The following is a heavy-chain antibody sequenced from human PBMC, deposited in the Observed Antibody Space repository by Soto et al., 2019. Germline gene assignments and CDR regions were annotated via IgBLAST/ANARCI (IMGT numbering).Heavy chain of an antibody. V-gene: IGHV3-21*01. J-gene: IGHJ6*02. CDR2: ISSSSSYI. Sequence: KPGGSLRLSCAASGFTFSSYSMNWVRQAPGKGLEWVSSISSSSSYIYYADSVKGRFTISRDNAKNSLYLQMNSLRAEDTAVYYCARDPGTTDYYYGMDVWGQGTTVTVSS. D-gene: IGHD1-7*01. CDR3: ARDPGTTDYYYGMDV. CDR1: GFTFSSYS.